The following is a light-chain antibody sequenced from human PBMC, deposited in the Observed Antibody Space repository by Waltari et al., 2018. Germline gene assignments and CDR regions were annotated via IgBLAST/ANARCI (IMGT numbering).Light chain of an antibody. CDR3: VLHLSNVIWM. V-gene: IGLV8-61*01. J-gene: IGLJ3*02. Sequence: QTVVTQEPSLSLSSGGTVTLTCGLSPDSVSTCHYPGGFQQTPGQAPRTLIYTTNVRPSGVPDRFSGSILGNKAALTITGAQAEDESDYYCVLHLSNVIWMFGGGTKLTVL. CDR2: TTN. CDR1: PDSVSTCHY.